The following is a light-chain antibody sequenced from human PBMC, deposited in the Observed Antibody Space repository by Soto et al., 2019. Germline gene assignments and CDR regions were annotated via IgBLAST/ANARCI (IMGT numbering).Light chain of an antibody. CDR2: DVS. Sequence: ALAQPASVSGSPGQSITISCTGTSSDVGGYNYVSWYQQHPGKAPKLMIYDVSNRPSGVSNRFSGSKSGNTASLTISGLQAEDEADYYCSSYTSSSTYVFGTGTKVTVL. CDR3: SSYTSSSTYV. J-gene: IGLJ1*01. V-gene: IGLV2-14*01. CDR1: SSDVGGYNY.